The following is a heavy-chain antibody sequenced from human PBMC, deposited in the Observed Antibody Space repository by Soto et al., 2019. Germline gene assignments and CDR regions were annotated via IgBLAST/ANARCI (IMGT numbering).Heavy chain of an antibody. J-gene: IGHJ5*01. V-gene: IGHV3-15*07. Sequence: GWSLRLSCSAYGFTFATAWINWLRHAPGKGLEWVGRIKSKTDGGTSDFAALVRGRFAISIDDSTSMVYLQMNSLKTEDTALYYCTTVYYYTLQLVSFDYWGLGTAVTVSS. CDR1: GFTFATAW. D-gene: IGHD3-22*01. CDR2: IKSKTDGGTS. CDR3: TTVYYYTLQLVSFDY.